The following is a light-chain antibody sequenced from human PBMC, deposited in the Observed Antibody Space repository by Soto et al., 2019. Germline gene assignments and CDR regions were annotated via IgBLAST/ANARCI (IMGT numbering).Light chain of an antibody. Sequence: DIQMTQSPSSLSASVGDRVTITCRASQGTSNYLAWYQQKPGKVPKLLIYAASTLQSGVPSRCRGSGSGTYFTLTINSLQPEDVATYYCQKYNSAPTWTFGQGTKVEIK. CDR2: AAS. V-gene: IGKV1-27*01. CDR1: QGTSNY. CDR3: QKYNSAPTWT. J-gene: IGKJ1*01.